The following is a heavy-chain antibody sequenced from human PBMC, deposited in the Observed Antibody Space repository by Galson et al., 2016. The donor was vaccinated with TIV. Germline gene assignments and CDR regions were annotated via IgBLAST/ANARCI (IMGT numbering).Heavy chain of an antibody. CDR3: AKCRNTAMDTYYYYYGLDV. Sequence: SVKVSCKASGGTFSSFVVTWVRQAPGQGLEWMGGIIPLFGEAHYAQKFQGRVTSSADESTSTVYMELSGLRSGDTAMYYCAKCRNTAMDTYYYYYGLDVWGQGTTVTVSS. J-gene: IGHJ6*02. CDR1: GGTFSSFV. V-gene: IGHV1-69*13. CDR2: IIPLFGEA. D-gene: IGHD5-18*01.